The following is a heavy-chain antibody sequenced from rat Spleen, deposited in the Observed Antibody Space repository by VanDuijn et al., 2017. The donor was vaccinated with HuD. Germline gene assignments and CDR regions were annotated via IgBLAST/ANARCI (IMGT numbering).Heavy chain of an antibody. J-gene: IGHJ2*01. CDR1: GFTFSNYG. Sequence: EVQLVGSGGGLVQPGRSLKLSCAASGFTFSNYGMHWIRQAPTKGLEWVATMSYDGSSTYYRDSVKGRFTISRDTAQNTLYLQMNSPTSEDTATYYCARGGFFRFWGQGVMVTVSS. V-gene: IGHV5-19*01. CDR3: ARGGFFRF. CDR2: MSYDGSST. D-gene: IGHD1-6*01.